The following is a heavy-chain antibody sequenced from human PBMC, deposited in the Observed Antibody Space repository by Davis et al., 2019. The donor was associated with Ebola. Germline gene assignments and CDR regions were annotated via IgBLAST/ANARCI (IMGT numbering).Heavy chain of an antibody. D-gene: IGHD3-10*01. V-gene: IGHV3-23*01. CDR2: ISGSGGST. J-gene: IGHJ3*02. CDR3: AKGRSYDAFDI. CDR1: GFTFSSYA. Sequence: GESLKISCAAFGFTFSSYAMSWVRQAPGKGLEWVSAISGSGGSTYYADSVKGRFTISRDNSKNTLYLQMNSLRAEDTAVYYCAKGRSYDAFDIWGQGTMVTVSS.